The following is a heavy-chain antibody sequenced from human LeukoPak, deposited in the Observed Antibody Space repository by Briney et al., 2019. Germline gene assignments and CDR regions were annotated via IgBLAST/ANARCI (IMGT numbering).Heavy chain of an antibody. Sequence: SETLSLTGTVSGDSIRNSYWSWLRQPPGKGLEWIGYIYYSGSTNYNPSLKSRVTISVDTSKNQFSLKLSSVTAADTAVYYCASGYSSSWYGADYWGQGTLVTVSS. J-gene: IGHJ4*02. CDR3: ASGYSSSWYGADY. D-gene: IGHD6-13*01. CDR2: IYYSGST. V-gene: IGHV4-59*01. CDR1: GDSIRNSY.